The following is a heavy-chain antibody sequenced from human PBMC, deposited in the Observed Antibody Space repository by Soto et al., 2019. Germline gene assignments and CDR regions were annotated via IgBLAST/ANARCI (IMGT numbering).Heavy chain of an antibody. J-gene: IGHJ5*02. CDR3: ARLATAYGYNGTYFDP. D-gene: IGHD1-7*01. CDR2: FYPGDSNM. CDR1: GYSFASYR. Sequence: PGESLKISCKGSGYSFASYRIGWVRQMPGKGLEWMGIFYPGDSNMRYSPSFQGQVTISADKSISTAYLQWSSLKASDTAMYYCARLATAYGYNGTYFDPWGQGTLVTVSS. V-gene: IGHV5-51*01.